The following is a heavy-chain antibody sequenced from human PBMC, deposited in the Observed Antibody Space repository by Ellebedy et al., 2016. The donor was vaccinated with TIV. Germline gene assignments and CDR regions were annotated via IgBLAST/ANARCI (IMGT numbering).Heavy chain of an antibody. CDR2: IWYDGSKK. V-gene: IGHV3-33*01. J-gene: IGHJ3*02. D-gene: IGHD2-15*01. Sequence: GESLKISXAASGFTFRSYGIHWVRLAPGKGLEWVAVIWYDGSKKYYADSVKGRFTISRDNSKNTVYLQMNSLRAEDTAMYYCARVGYCSGGNCYGAPDGLDIWGQGTMVTLSS. CDR1: GFTFRSYG. CDR3: ARVGYCSGGNCYGAPDGLDI.